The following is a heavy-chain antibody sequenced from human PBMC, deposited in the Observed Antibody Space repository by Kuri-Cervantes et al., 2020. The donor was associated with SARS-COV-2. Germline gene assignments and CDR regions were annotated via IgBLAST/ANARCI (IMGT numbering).Heavy chain of an antibody. Sequence: GGSLRLSCAASGFIFSRYSTNWVRQAPGKGLEWVSYISSSSSTIYYIDSVKGRFTISRDNAKNSLYLQMNSLRAEDTAVYYCVRVCAYSGYDFDSWGQGTLVTVSS. J-gene: IGHJ4*02. CDR3: VRVCAYSGYDFDS. D-gene: IGHD5-12*01. CDR2: ISSSSSTI. CDR1: GFIFSRYS. V-gene: IGHV3-48*01.